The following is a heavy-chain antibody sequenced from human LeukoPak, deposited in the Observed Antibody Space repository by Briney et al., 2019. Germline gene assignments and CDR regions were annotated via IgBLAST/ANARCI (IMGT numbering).Heavy chain of an antibody. CDR3: ARGRGNCSGGSCYGSAFDI. D-gene: IGHD2-15*01. CDR2: IYTSGST. J-gene: IGHJ3*02. CDR1: GGSISSYY. Sequence: SETLSLTCTVSGGSISSYYWSWIRQPAGKGLEWIGRIYTSGSTNYNPSLKSRVTISVDTSKNQFSLKLSSVTAADTAVYYCARGRGNCSGGSCYGSAFDIWGQGTMVTVSS. V-gene: IGHV4-4*07.